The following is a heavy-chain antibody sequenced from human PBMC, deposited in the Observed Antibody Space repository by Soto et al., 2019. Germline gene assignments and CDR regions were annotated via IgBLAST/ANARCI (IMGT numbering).Heavy chain of an antibody. CDR1: GYTLTSYA. D-gene: IGHD1-26*01. CDR3: ARGLGRIYVDY. Sequence: QVQLVQSGAEVKKPGASVKDSCKASGYTLTSYAMHWVRQAPGQRLEWMGWINAGNGNTKYSQKFQGRVTITRDTPASGAYVELWRVKSAGTAVYCCARGLGRIYVDYWGEGTMVTV. J-gene: IGHJ4*02. V-gene: IGHV1-3*01. CDR2: INAGNGNT.